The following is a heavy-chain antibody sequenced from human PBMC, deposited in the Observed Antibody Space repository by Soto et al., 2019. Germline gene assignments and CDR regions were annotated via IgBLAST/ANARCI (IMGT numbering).Heavy chain of an antibody. CDR1: GFTFEDHA. Sequence: EVQLVESGGGLVQPGRSLRLSCAAIGFTFEDHAMHWIRQVPGKGLEWVAGINWNSGITGYADSVKGRFTISRDNANNSLHLEMNSLKSEDTALYYCEKGRGALTVVSNWFDPWGQGTLVTVSS. CDR3: EKGRGALTVVSNWFDP. CDR2: INWNSGIT. D-gene: IGHD3-22*01. J-gene: IGHJ5*02. V-gene: IGHV3-9*01.